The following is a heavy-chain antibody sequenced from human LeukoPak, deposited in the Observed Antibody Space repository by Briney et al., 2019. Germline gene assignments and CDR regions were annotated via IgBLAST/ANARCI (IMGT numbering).Heavy chain of an antibody. Sequence: GGSLRLSCAASGFTFSSYAMSWVREAPGKGLEWVSGISAGGGSTYYADSVKGRVTICRESSKNILYLQMNSLRAEDTAVYYCATIRGQYCSGGSCYGPDYWGQGTLVTVSS. V-gene: IGHV3-23*01. D-gene: IGHD2-15*01. CDR2: ISAGGGST. J-gene: IGHJ4*02. CDR3: ATIRGQYCSGGSCYGPDY. CDR1: GFTFSSYA.